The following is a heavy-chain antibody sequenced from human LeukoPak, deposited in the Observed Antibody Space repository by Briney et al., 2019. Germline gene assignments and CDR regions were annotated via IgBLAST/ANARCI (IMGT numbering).Heavy chain of an antibody. J-gene: IGHJ6*03. CDR3: ARGIAEVPAAILSYFYFYMDV. V-gene: IGHV1-2*02. CDR2: INPNSGGT. CDR1: GYIFTGYY. Sequence: ASVKVSCKASGYIFTGYYVHWVRQAPGQGLEWMGWINPNSGGTNYAQRFQGRVTMTRDTSISTGYMELSRLRSDDTAVYYCARGIAEVPAAILSYFYFYMDVWGKGTTVTVSS. D-gene: IGHD2-2*01.